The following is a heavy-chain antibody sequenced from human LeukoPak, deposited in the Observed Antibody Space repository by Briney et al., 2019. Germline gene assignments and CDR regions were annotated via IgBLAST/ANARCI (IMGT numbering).Heavy chain of an antibody. Sequence: SETLSLTCSVSGGSISNSHYYWGWIRQAPGKGLEWMGSIYYSGTTYYNPSLKSRVTISVDTSKNQFSLKLSSVTAADTAVYYCARGVAVAGTMGDWSGFDYWGQGTLVTVSS. CDR3: ARGVAVAGTMGDWSGFDY. J-gene: IGHJ4*02. CDR2: IYYSGTT. V-gene: IGHV4-39*07. CDR1: GGSISNSHYY. D-gene: IGHD6-19*01.